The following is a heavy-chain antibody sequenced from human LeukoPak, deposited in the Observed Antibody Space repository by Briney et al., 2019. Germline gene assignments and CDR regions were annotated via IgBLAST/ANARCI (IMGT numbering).Heavy chain of an antibody. V-gene: IGHV3-23*01. D-gene: IGHD2-15*01. CDR1: GFTFSSYA. CDR3: AKAPERSCNGASCYPLDY. CDR2: ITDSGGNT. J-gene: IGHJ4*02. Sequence: GGSLRLSCAACGFTFSSYAMTWVRQAPGKGPEWISSITDSGGNTYSADYVKGRFTISRDNSKNTLYLQMNSLRVEDTAVYYCAKAPERSCNGASCYPLDYWGQGTLVTVSS.